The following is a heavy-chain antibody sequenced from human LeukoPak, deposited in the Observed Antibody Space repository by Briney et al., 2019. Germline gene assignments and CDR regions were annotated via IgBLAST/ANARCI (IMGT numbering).Heavy chain of an antibody. Sequence: PSETLSLTCTVSGGSISSYSWSWIRQPPGKGLEWIGYIYNSGSTNYNPSLKSRVTISVGTSKNQFSLKLSSVTAADTAVYYCATMSIAAGNDYWGQGTLVTVSS. CDR1: GGSISSYS. CDR2: IYNSGST. CDR3: ATMSIAAGNDY. D-gene: IGHD6-6*01. V-gene: IGHV4-59*08. J-gene: IGHJ4*02.